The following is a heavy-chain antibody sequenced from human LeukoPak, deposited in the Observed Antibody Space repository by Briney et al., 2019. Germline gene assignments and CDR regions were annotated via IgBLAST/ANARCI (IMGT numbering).Heavy chain of an antibody. CDR2: ISGSGGGT. J-gene: IGHJ4*02. V-gene: IGHV3-23*01. D-gene: IGHD6-6*01. CDR1: GFAFSTYA. CDR3: AKEDSSSSRYYFEY. Sequence: GVSLRPSCAASGFAFSTYAMSWVRQAPGMGLEWVSAISGSGGGTYYADSVKGRFTISRDNPKNTLYLLMNNLRAEDTAVYYCAKEDSSSSRYYFEYWGQGTLVTVSS.